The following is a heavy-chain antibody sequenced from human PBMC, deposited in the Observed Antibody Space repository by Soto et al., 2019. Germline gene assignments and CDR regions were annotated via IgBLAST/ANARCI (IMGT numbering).Heavy chain of an antibody. CDR3: ARGPGYHDSSGYYGYYFDY. V-gene: IGHV3-53*01. J-gene: IGHJ4*02. Sequence: GGSLRLSCAASGFTVSSNYMSWVRQAPGKGLEWVSVIYSGGSTYYADSVKGRFTISRDNSKNTLYLQMNSLRAEDTAVYYCARGPGYHDSSGYYGYYFDYWGQGTLVTVSS. CDR1: GFTVSSNY. D-gene: IGHD3-22*01. CDR2: IYSGGST.